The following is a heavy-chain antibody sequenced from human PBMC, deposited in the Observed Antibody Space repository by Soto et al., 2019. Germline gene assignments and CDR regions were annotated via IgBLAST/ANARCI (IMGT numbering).Heavy chain of an antibody. CDR1: GFTFSSYG. Sequence: QVQLVESGGGVVQPGRSLRLSCAASGFTFSSYGMHWVRQAPGKGLEWVAVIWYDGSNKYYADSVKGRFTISRDNSKNTLYLQMNSLRAEDTAVYYCARDTHAGQSFLDDYERSYYYYGMDVWGQGTTVTVSS. J-gene: IGHJ6*02. CDR2: IWYDGSNK. CDR3: ARDTHAGQSFLDDYERSYYYYGMDV. D-gene: IGHD4-17*01. V-gene: IGHV3-33*01.